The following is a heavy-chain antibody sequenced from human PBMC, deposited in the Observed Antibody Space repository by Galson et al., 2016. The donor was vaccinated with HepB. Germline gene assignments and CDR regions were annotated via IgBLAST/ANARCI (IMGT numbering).Heavy chain of an antibody. J-gene: IGHJ5*02. CDR2: IKPDGREA. CDR1: GFTFKKDW. V-gene: IGHV3-7*03. Sequence: SLRLSCAVSGFTFKKDWMSWVRQALGKGLEWVANIKPDGREAYYVDSVKGRFTVSRDNAKNSLYLQMNSLRVEDTAVYYCARGTWTREAWGQGTLVTVPS. D-gene: IGHD3/OR15-3a*01. CDR3: ARGTWTREA.